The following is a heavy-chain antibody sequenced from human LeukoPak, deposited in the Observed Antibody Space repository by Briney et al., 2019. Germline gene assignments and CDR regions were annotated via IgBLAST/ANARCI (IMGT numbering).Heavy chain of an antibody. CDR1: GFIFSNYW. CDR3: AKESPRLWPRDWYFDL. J-gene: IGHJ2*01. D-gene: IGHD3-16*01. CDR2: IHSDAIST. V-gene: IGHV3-74*01. Sequence: PGGSLRLSCAGSGFIFSNYWMHWVRQAPGKGLVWVARIHSDAISTSYADSVKGRFTISRDNAKNTLYLQMNSLTAEDTAVYYCAKESPRLWPRDWYFDLWGRGTLVTVSS.